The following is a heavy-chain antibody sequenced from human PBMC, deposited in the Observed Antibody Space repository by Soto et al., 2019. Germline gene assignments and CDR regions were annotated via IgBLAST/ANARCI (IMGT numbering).Heavy chain of an antibody. Sequence: PGGALNISCTGSGGTLRRYWKSWFRKAQGKGLEWVANIKQDGSEKYYVDSVKGRFTIYRDNAKNSLYLQMNSRRAEDTAVYYGAREWGRMDYWGQGT. V-gene: IGHV3-7*03. CDR3: AREWGRMDY. CDR2: IKQDGSEK. CDR1: GGTLRRYW. D-gene: IGHD7-27*01. J-gene: IGHJ4*02.